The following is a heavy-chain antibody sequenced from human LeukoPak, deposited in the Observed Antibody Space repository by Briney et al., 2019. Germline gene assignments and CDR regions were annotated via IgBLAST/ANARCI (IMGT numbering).Heavy chain of an antibody. V-gene: IGHV1-24*01. CDR1: GYSLSDSS. CDR3: ATPRDSDNRGYYYDLTY. J-gene: IGHJ4*02. Sequence: GASVKVSCKVSGYSLSDSSMHWLRQAPGKGLEWMGTFDPGDGETNYAQKFQGRVTMTEDTSVDTAYLELSSLRSEDTAVYYCATPRDSDNRGYYYDLTYWGQGTLVTVSS. D-gene: IGHD3-22*01. CDR2: FDPGDGET.